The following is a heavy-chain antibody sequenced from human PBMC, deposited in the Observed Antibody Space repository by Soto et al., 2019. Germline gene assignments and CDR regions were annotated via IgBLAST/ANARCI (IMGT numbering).Heavy chain of an antibody. V-gene: IGHV1-69*01. CDR2: ISPIFGTA. Sequence: SCKSPGRTFSSHAISWVLQAPGQEVEWMGGISPIFGTANYAQKFQCRATITADESTSTAYMVLSILRSEDTAVNYFANAQSLITIFRAWLDPWGNGTRV. CDR3: ANAQSLITIFRAWLDP. CDR1: GRTFSSHA. J-gene: IGHJ5*02. D-gene: IGHD3-3*01.